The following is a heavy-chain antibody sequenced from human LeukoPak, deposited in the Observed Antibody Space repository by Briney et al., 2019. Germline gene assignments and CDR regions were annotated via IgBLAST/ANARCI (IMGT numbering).Heavy chain of an antibody. J-gene: IGHJ3*02. CDR3: ARTYYDSSGYYYGDAFDI. CDR1: GGSFSGYY. CDR2: IYTSGST. V-gene: IGHV4-59*10. Sequence: PSETLSLTCAVYGGSFSGYYWSWIRQPAGKGLEWIGRIYTSGSTNYNPSLKSRVTISVDTSKNQFSLKLSSVTAADTAVYYCARTYYDSSGYYYGDAFDIWGQGTMVTVSS. D-gene: IGHD3-22*01.